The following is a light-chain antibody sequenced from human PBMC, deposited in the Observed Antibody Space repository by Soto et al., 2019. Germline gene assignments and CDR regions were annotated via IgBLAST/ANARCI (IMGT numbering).Light chain of an antibody. CDR2: GAS. Sequence: EIVLTQSPGTLSLSPGERATLSCRASQSVSSSYLAWYQQKPGQAPRLLIYGASSRATGIPDRFSGSGSGTPFTLTISRLEPEDFAVYYCQQYRDSPLTFGGGTKVEIK. J-gene: IGKJ4*01. CDR3: QQYRDSPLT. V-gene: IGKV3-20*01. CDR1: QSVSSSY.